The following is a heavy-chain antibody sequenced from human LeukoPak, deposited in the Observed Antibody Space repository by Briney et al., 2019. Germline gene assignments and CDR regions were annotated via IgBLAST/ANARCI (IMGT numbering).Heavy chain of an antibody. J-gene: IGHJ6*02. V-gene: IGHV4-59*12. CDR2: IYHSGST. Sequence: SETLSLTCTVSGGSISSYYWSWIRQPPGKGLEWIGEIYHSGSTNYNPSLKSRVTISVDKSKNQFSLKLTSVTAADTAVYYCARIPYYYYALDVWGQGTTVTVSS. CDR1: GGSISSYY. CDR3: ARIPYYYYALDV.